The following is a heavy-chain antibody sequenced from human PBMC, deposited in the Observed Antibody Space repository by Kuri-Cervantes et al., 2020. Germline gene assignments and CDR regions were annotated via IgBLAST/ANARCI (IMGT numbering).Heavy chain of an antibody. CDR2: IVVGSGNT. CDR1: GFTFTSSA. Sequence: SVKVSCKASGFTFTSSAVQWVRQARGQRLEWVGWIVVGSGNTNYAQKFQGRVTITADESTSTAYMELSSLRSEDTAVYYCASGVGSPTYFDYWGQGTLVTVSS. J-gene: IGHJ4*02. V-gene: IGHV1-58*01. CDR3: ASGVGSPTYFDY. D-gene: IGHD3-3*01.